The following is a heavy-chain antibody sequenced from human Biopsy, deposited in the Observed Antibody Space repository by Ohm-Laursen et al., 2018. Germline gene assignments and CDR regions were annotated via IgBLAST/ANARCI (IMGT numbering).Heavy chain of an antibody. CDR3: ARDSGILNYGNFKYYHYYGMDV. CDR1: GGSIDSYY. V-gene: IGHV4-59*01. D-gene: IGHD4-11*01. Sequence: SETLSLTCTVSGGSIDSYYWSWIRQPPGKALEWIGYIYYSVMTNSNPSLQSRVSISVDTSRNQVSLTLSSVTAADTAVYYCARDSGILNYGNFKYYHYYGMDVWGQGTKVTVSS. CDR2: IYYSVMT. J-gene: IGHJ6*02.